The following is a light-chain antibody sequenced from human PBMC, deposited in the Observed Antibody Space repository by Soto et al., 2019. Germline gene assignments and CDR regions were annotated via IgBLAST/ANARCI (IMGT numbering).Light chain of an antibody. CDR1: QSISGW. CDR3: LQDINYPWT. Sequence: DIQMTQSPSTLSASVVDRVTITCRASQSISGWLAWYQQKPGKAPKLLIYDASSLESGVPSRFSGSGSGTDFTLAISSLQPEDSATYYCLQDINYPWTFGQGTRLEIK. CDR2: DAS. J-gene: IGKJ5*01. V-gene: IGKV1-5*01.